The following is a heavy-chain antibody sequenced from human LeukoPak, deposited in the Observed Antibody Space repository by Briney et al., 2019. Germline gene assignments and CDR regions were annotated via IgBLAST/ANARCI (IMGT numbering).Heavy chain of an antibody. J-gene: IGHJ4*02. D-gene: IGHD7-27*01. CDR3: AKDVSGDNFDY. CDR1: GFTFDDYA. Sequence: GRSLRLSCAASGFTFDDYAMHWVRQAPGKGLEWVSGISWNSGSIGYADSVKGRFTISRDNSKNTLYLQMNSLRAEDTAVYYCAKDVSGDNFDYWGQGTLVTVSS. V-gene: IGHV3-9*01. CDR2: ISWNSGSI.